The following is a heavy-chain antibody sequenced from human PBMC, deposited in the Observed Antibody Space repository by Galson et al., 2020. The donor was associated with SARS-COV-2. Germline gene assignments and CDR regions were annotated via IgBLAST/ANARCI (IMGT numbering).Heavy chain of an antibody. CDR2: ITWNSGSM. CDR1: GFTFDDYA. Sequence: GGSLRLSCAASGFTFDDYAMHWVRQAPGKGLEWVSTITWNSGSMDYADSVKGRFTISRDNAKNSLYLQMDSLRTEDTAFYYCAKGPNSYNTAWYGIDYWGQGTLLTVSS. J-gene: IGHJ4*02. V-gene: IGHV3-9*01. CDR3: AKGPNSYNTAWYGIDY. D-gene: IGHD6-13*01.